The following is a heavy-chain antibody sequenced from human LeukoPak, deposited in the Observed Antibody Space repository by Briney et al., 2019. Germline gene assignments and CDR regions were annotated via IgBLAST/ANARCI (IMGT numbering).Heavy chain of an antibody. J-gene: IGHJ4*02. CDR2: FDPEDGET. CDR3: ATIYIAAAGFDY. V-gene: IGHV1-24*01. CDR1: GYTLTELS. D-gene: IGHD6-13*01. Sequence: ASVKVSCKVSGYTLTELSMHWVRQAPGKGLEWMGGFDPEDGETIYAQKFQGRVTMTEDTSTDTAYMELSSLRSEDTAVYYCATIYIAAAGFDYWGQGTLVTVSS.